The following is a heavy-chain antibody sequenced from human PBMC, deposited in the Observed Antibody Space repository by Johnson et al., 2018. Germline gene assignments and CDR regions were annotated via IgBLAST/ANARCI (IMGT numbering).Heavy chain of an antibody. CDR3: AREGQFYYDSSGYYGGQYFQH. D-gene: IGHD3-22*01. CDR1: GYTFTSYY. CDR2: INPSGGST. Sequence: QVQLGEAGAEVKKPGASVKVSCKASGYTFTSYYMHWVRQAPGQGLEWIGIINPSGGSTSYAQKFQGRVTMTRDTSTSTVYMELSRLRSEDTAVYYCAREGQFYYDSSGYYGGQYFQHWGQGTL. V-gene: IGHV1-46*01. J-gene: IGHJ1*01.